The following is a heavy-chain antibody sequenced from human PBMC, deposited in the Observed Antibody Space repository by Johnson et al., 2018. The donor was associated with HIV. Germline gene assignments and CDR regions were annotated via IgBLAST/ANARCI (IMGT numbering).Heavy chain of an antibody. Sequence: VQLVESGGGVVQPGTSLRLSCAASGFTFSSYGIHWVRQAPGKGLEWVAFIWHDGRDVYYADSVKGRFTISRDNSKNTLYLQMNSLRAEDTAVYYCAKERAYIRTFDIWGQGTMVTVSS. J-gene: IGHJ3*02. D-gene: IGHD5-18*01. CDR3: AKERAYIRTFDI. V-gene: IGHV3-30*02. CDR1: GFTFSSYG. CDR2: IWHDGRDV.